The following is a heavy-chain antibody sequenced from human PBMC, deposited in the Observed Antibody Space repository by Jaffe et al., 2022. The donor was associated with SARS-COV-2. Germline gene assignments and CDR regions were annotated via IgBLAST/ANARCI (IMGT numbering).Heavy chain of an antibody. CDR1: GFTFSSYA. CDR3: AREYYDILTGHPYGMDV. Sequence: QVQLVESGGGVVQPGRSLRLSCAASGFTFSSYAMHWVRQAPGKGLEWVAVISYDGSNKYYADSVKGRFTISRDNSKNTLYLQMNSLRAEDTAVYYCAREYYDILTGHPYGMDVWGQGTTVTVSS. J-gene: IGHJ6*02. V-gene: IGHV3-30-3*01. CDR2: ISYDGSNK. D-gene: IGHD3-9*01.